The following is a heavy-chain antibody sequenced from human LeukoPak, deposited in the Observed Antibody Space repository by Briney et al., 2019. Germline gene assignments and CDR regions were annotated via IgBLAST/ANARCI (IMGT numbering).Heavy chain of an antibody. D-gene: IGHD3-3*01. CDR3: ASMRRGGYYLDYFDY. Sequence: SVKVSCKASGGTFSSYAISWVRQAPGQGLEWMGGIIPIFGTANYAQKFQGRVTITTDESTSTAYMELSSLRSEDTAVYYCASMRRGGYYLDYFDYWGQGTLVTVSS. V-gene: IGHV1-69*05. J-gene: IGHJ4*02. CDR1: GGTFSSYA. CDR2: IIPIFGTA.